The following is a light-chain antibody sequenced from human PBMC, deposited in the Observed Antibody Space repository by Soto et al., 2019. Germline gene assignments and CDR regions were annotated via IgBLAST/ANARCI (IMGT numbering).Light chain of an antibody. CDR1: QSVTNNY. Sequence: EIVLMQSPGTLSLSPGERATLSCRASQSVTNNYLAWYQQKPGQAHRLLIYGASSRATGVPDRFSVSGSGTDFTLTITRLGPEDFAVDYCEGYSISPLMYTFGQGTKLGV. J-gene: IGKJ2*01. V-gene: IGKV3-20*01. CDR3: EGYSISPLMYT. CDR2: GAS.